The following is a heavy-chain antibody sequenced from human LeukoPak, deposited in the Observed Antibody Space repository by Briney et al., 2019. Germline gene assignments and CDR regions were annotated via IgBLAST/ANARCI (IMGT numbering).Heavy chain of an antibody. V-gene: IGHV3-30*18. CDR2: ISHDGKVK. D-gene: IGHD6-19*01. Sequence: GGSLRLSCAASGFTFSSYAMSWVRQAPGKGLEWVAVISHDGKVKYYADSVKGRFTISRDNSKNTLYLQMNSLRAEDTAVYYCAKEVSSGWYEDLGGFDYWGQGTLVTVSS. CDR3: AKEVSSGWYEDLGGFDY. J-gene: IGHJ4*02. CDR1: GFTFSSYA.